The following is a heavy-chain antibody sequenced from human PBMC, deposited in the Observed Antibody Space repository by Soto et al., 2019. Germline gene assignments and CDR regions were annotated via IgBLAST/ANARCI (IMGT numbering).Heavy chain of an antibody. J-gene: IGHJ3*02. CDR2: INHSGTT. CDR1: GWSFSAYC. Sequence: PSESLSLTCSVSGWSFSAYCWAWIRQSPGKGLEWIGEINHSGTTNYNPSLKSRVTISVDTSKNQFSLNLSSMTAADTAVYYCARVQVRRGNGSGYLNGFDIWGQGTMVTVSS. D-gene: IGHD3-3*01. CDR3: ARVQVRRGNGSGYLNGFDI. V-gene: IGHV4-34*01.